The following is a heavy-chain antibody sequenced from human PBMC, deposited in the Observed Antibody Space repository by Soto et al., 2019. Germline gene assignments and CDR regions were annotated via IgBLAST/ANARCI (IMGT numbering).Heavy chain of an antibody. CDR2: IYWNGEK. J-gene: IGHJ4*01. D-gene: IGHD6-13*01. CDR3: AHRIAAPGRTLDY. CDR1: GFTLRTDAVG. V-gene: IGHV2-5*01. Sequence: QITLKESGPTLVRPTQTLTLTCSASGFTLRTDAVGVAWIRQSTGKALEWLGIIYWNGEKRYKSSLQTRLTITRDTSKNQVVLTMTDMAPLDTATYFCAHRIAAPGRTLDYWGHGVLVTVSS.